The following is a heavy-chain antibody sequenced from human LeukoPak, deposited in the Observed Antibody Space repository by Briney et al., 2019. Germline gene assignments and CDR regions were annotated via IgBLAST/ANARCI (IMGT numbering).Heavy chain of an antibody. CDR2: ITSSGRST. CDR3: TRDPDYGDPD. D-gene: IGHD4-17*01. Sequence: GGSLRLSCTASGFTFSDHYMTWMRQAPGKGLEWISYITSSGRSTDYADSVKGRFIISRDNAKNSLFLRMSSLRVEDTAVYYCTRDPDYGDPDWGQGTLVTVSS. CDR1: GFTFSDHY. V-gene: IGHV3-11*01. J-gene: IGHJ4*02.